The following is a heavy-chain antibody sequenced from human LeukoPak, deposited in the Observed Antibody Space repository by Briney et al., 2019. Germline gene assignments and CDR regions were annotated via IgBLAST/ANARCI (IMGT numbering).Heavy chain of an antibody. J-gene: IGHJ4*02. CDR3: ARVGLAAAGLYYFDY. V-gene: IGHV4-4*02. D-gene: IGHD6-13*01. CDR2: IYHSGNT. Sequence: SETLSLTCAVSGGSISSSNWWSWVRQPPGKGLEWIGEIYHSGNTNYNPSLKSRVTISVDTSKNQFSLRLSSVTAADTAVYYCARVGLAAAGLYYFDYWGQGTLVTVSS. CDR1: GGSISSSNW.